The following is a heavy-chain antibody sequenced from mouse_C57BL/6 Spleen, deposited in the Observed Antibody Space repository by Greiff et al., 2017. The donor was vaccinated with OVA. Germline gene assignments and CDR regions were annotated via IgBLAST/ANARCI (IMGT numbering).Heavy chain of an antibody. J-gene: IGHJ4*01. D-gene: IGHD1-1*01. CDR3: TRGTHRDYGSSFHYDAWDY. V-gene: IGHV1-15*01. CDR1: GYTFTDYE. Sequence: VQLQQSGAELVRPGASVTLSCKASGYTFTDYEMHWVKQTPVHGLEWIGAIDPETGGTAYNQKFKGKAILTADKSSSTAYMELRSLTSEDSAVYYCTRGTHRDYGSSFHYDAWDYWGQGTSVTVSS. CDR2: IDPETGGT.